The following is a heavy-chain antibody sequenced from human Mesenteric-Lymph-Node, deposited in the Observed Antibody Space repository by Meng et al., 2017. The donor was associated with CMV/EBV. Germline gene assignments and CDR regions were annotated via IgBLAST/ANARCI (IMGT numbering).Heavy chain of an antibody. CDR3: ARGGPYSSSWDGDY. J-gene: IGHJ4*02. V-gene: IGHV1-69*02. Sequence: SVKVSCKASGGTFSSYTISWVRQAPGQGLEWMGRIIPILGIANYAQKFQGRVTITADKSTSTAYMELSSLRSEDTAVYYCARGGPYSSSWDGDYWGQGTLVTVSS. D-gene: IGHD6-13*01. CDR2: IIPILGIA. CDR1: GGTFSSYT.